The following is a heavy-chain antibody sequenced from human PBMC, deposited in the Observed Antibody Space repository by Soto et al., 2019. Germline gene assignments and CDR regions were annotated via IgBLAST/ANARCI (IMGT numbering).Heavy chain of an antibody. Sequence: SETLSPTWPLSAASISSYYCSWIRQPAEEGLERIGRIYTSGSTNYTPSLQSKVTMSVDTSKHQLSLKLKCVTAAATAVHYCARGIFFGANSDSAFDIWGRGTMVT. CDR2: IYTSGST. CDR1: AASISSYY. V-gene: IGHV4-4*07. CDR3: ARGIFFGANSDSAFDI. D-gene: IGHD2-15*01. J-gene: IGHJ3*02.